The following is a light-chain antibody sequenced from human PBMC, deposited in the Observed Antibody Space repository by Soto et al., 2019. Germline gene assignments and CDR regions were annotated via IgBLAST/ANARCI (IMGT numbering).Light chain of an antibody. V-gene: IGLV2-11*01. Sequence: QSALTQPRSVPGSPGQAVTISCTGTSSDVGGYNYVSWYQQHPGKAPTLMIYDVSKRPSGVPDRFSGSKSGNTSSLTISGLQAEDEADYYCCSYAGSYTYVVFGGGIKLTVL. CDR1: SSDVGGYNY. CDR2: DVS. J-gene: IGLJ2*01. CDR3: CSYAGSYTYVV.